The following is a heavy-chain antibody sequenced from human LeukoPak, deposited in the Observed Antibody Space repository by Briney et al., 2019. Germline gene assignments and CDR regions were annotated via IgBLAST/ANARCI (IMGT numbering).Heavy chain of an antibody. CDR3: TRDRLMGSADFDF. D-gene: IGHD2-15*01. CDR1: GISFSSHW. J-gene: IGHJ4*02. V-gene: IGHV3-74*01. CDR2: VNSDGSGT. Sequence: GGSLRLSCAASGISFSSHWMHWVRQVPGKGLVSVSRVNSDGSGTSYADSVKGRFTISRDNAKNTLYLQMNSLRAEDTAVYYCTRDRLMGSADFDFWGQGTLVTVYS.